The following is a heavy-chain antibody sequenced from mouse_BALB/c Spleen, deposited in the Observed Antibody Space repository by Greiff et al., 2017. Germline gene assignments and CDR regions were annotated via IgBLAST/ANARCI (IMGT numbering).Heavy chain of an antibody. V-gene: IGHV14-3*02. CDR1: GFNIKDTY. Sequence: EVKVVESGAELVKPGASVKLSCTASGFNIKDTYMHWVKQRPEQGLEWIGRIDPANGNTKYDPKFQGKATITADTSSNTAYLQLSGLTSEDTAVYYCAQGGYWAMDYWGQGTSVTVSS. D-gene: IGHD3-1*01. J-gene: IGHJ4*01. CDR2: IDPANGNT. CDR3: AQGGYWAMDY.